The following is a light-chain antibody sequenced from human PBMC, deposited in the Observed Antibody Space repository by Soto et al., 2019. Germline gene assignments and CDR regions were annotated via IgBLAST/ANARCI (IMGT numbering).Light chain of an antibody. J-gene: IGKJ3*01. Sequence: EIGLTQSPGTLSLSPGERATLSCRASQSIRSNYLAWYQQKPGQAPRFLIYGASNRATGIPDRFSGSGSGTDFTLTISRLEPEDFAVYYCQQYGTSPFTFGPGTKVDIK. CDR1: QSIRSNY. CDR3: QQYGTSPFT. CDR2: GAS. V-gene: IGKV3-20*01.